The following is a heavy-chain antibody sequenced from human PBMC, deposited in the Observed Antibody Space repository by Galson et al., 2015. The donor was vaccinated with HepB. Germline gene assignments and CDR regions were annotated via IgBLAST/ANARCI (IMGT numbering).Heavy chain of an antibody. CDR1: GFTFSSHG. D-gene: IGHD2-15*01. Sequence: LRLSCAASGFTFSSHGLHWVRQAPGKGLEWVAVISYDATNEHHADSVKGRFTISRDNSKSTLYLQMNSLRAEDTAVYYCARDWVLDGGSPDFSYWGQGTLVIVSS. J-gene: IGHJ4*02. CDR3: ARDWVLDGGSPDFSY. V-gene: IGHV3-30*04. CDR2: ISYDATNE.